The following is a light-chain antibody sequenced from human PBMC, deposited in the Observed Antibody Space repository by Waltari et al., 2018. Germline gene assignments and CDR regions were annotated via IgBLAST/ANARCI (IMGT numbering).Light chain of an antibody. V-gene: IGKV4-1*01. CDR2: WAP. J-gene: IGKJ3*01. Sequence: DLVVPQSPDSLALSLGERAHLIRNSSQSLLYRSNNKNYLAWYQQKPGQPPKLLIYWAPTRGSGVPDRVSGSGAGEDFTLTVSSLQAEDVAVYYCQRYNSTPPTFGPGTKVDIK. CDR3: QRYNSTPPT. CDR1: QSLLYRSNNKNY.